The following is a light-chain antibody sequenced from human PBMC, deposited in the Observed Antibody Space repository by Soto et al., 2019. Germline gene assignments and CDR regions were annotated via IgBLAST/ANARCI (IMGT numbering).Light chain of an antibody. J-gene: IGLJ1*01. CDR2: DVS. CDR1: SSDVGGYNY. Sequence: QSALTQPRSVSGSPTQSVTISCTGTSSDVGGYNYVSWYQQHPGKAPKLMIYDVSKRPSGVPDRFSGSKSGNTASLTISGLQAEDEADYYCCSYAGSSTWVFGTGTKLTVL. V-gene: IGLV2-11*01. CDR3: CSYAGSSTWV.